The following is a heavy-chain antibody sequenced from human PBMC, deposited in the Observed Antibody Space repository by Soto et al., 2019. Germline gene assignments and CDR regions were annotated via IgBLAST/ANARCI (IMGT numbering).Heavy chain of an antibody. CDR1: GFTFSSTW. Sequence: EVQLVESGGDLVQPGGSLRLSCEASGFTFSSTWMHWFRQAPGQGLVWVSRMNADGSTRGYAASVKGRFTVSRDNAKNTLFLQKNRLRAEDTAVYYCARGGHAASGKHYPHHYWCHGTLGTVSS. D-gene: IGHD2-15*01. J-gene: IGHJ4*01. CDR2: MNADGSTR. V-gene: IGHV3-74*01. CDR3: ARGGHAASGKHYPHHY.